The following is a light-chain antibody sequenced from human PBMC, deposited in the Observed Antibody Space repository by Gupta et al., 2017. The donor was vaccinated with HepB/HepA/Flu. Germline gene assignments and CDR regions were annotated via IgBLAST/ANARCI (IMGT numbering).Light chain of an antibody. Sequence: EIVITESPLSLPVTPEKLTTISCRSSHSLGDNSGYNYVDWYLQKPGQSPQLLIYLGSNRASGVPDRFSGSGSGTDFTLTINSVEAEDFGVYYCQQAINFPLTFGRGTKVEIK. J-gene: IGKJ1*01. CDR2: LGS. V-gene: IGKV2-28*01. CDR3: QQAINFPLT. CDR1: HSLGDNSGYNY.